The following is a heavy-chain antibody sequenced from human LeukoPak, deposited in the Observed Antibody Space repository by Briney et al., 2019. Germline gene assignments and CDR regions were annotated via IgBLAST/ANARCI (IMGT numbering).Heavy chain of an antibody. V-gene: IGHV4-39*01. Sequence: SETLSLTCTVSGGSISSSSYYWGWIRQPPGKGLEWIGSVYYSGSTYYNPSLKSRVTISVDTSKNQFSLKLSSVTAADTAVYYCARIMNDYGAQSDYWGQGTLVTVSS. CDR2: VYYSGST. CDR3: ARIMNDYGAQSDY. J-gene: IGHJ4*02. CDR1: GGSISSSSYY. D-gene: IGHD4-17*01.